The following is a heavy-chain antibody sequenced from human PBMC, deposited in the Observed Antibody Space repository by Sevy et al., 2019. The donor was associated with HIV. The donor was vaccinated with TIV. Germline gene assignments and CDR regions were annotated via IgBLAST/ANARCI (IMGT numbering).Heavy chain of an antibody. CDR3: TRWKAAQSIFDY. CDR2: LKSDVYGGTV. V-gene: IGHV3-49*04. Sequence: GGSLRLSCAASGFTFTYAWMSWVRQAPGKGLEWVAFLKSDVYGGTVDHAASVRGRFVISRDDSKTIAYLQMNDLKTEDTGVYYCTRWKAAQSIFDYWGQGALVTVSS. CDR1: GFTFTYAW. D-gene: IGHD6-13*01. J-gene: IGHJ4*02.